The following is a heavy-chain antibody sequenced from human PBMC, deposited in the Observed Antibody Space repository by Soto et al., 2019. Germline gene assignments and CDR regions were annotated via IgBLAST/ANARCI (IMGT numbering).Heavy chain of an antibody. CDR2: IIPIFGTA. D-gene: IGHD6-13*01. CDR3: ASWGIAAAGTGYYGMDV. J-gene: IGHJ6*02. CDR1: GVTFSSYA. Sequence: SVKVSCKASGVTFSSYAISWVRQAPVQGLEWMGGIIPIFGTANYAQKFQGRVTITADESTSTAYMELSSLRSEDTAVYYCASWGIAAAGTGYYGMDVWGQGTTVTVSS. V-gene: IGHV1-69*13.